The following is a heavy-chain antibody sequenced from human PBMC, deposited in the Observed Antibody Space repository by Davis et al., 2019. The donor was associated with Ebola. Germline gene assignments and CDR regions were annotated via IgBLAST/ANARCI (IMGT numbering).Heavy chain of an antibody. J-gene: IGHJ5*02. CDR1: GFTFSAFA. CDR3: AAPGGYCSGGSCSGSNTGHNWFDP. CDR2: TSFDGSNQ. V-gene: IGHV3-30*04. Sequence: GESLKISCAASGFTFSAFAMNWVRQAPGKGLDWVAVTSFDGSNQYYSDSVKGRFTISRDNSKNTLFLQLNSLRPDDTAVYYCAAPGGYCSGGSCSGSNTGHNWFDPWGQGTLVTVSS. D-gene: IGHD2-15*01.